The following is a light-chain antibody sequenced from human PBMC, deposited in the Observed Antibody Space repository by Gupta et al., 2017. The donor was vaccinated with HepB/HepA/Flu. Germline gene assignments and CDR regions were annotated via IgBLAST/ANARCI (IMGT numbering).Light chain of an antibody. V-gene: IGLV3-1*01. CDR3: QAWDSNTAI. Sequence: SYELTQSPSVSVSPGQTASITCSGDKLGEKYACWYQQKPGQSPVVLMYQDSKRTSGNPERFSGSNSGNTATLTISGTQAMDEADYFCQAWDSNTAIFGGGTKLTVL. J-gene: IGLJ2*01. CDR1: KLGEKY. CDR2: QDS.